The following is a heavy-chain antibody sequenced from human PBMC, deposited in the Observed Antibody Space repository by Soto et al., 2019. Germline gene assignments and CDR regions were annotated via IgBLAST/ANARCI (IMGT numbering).Heavy chain of an antibody. J-gene: IGHJ6*02. CDR2: ISGYNGNT. CDR1: GYTFSNYG. CDR3: SRFIMVGGWFDPNYYHGMDV. D-gene: IGHD6-19*01. V-gene: IGHV1-18*01. Sequence: QVQLVQSGAEVKKPGASVTVSCKTSGYTFSNYGINWVRQAPGQGLEWMGWISGYNGNTNYAQTGQGRVTMTTDTSTGTVYMELRRLKSDDTAIYYCSRFIMVGGWFDPNYYHGMDVWGQGTTVTVSS.